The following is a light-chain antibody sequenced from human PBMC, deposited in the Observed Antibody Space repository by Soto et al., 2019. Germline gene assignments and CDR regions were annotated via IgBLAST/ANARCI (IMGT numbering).Light chain of an antibody. CDR1: NIGIKS. CDR3: HVWDNSSEHV. Sequence: SYVLTQPPSVSVAPGQTARITCGGNNIGIKSVHWYQQKPGQAPVLVVDDDSDRPSGIPERFSGSNSGNTATLTISRVEAGDEADYFCHVWDNSSEHVFGTGTKVTVL. CDR2: DDS. V-gene: IGLV3-21*02. J-gene: IGLJ1*01.